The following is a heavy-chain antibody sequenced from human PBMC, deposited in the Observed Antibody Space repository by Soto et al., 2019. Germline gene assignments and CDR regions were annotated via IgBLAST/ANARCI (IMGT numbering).Heavy chain of an antibody. V-gene: IGHV1-18*01. CDR2: ISTYNGDT. Sequence: ASVKVSCKASGYTFTRSGISWVRQAPGQGLEWMGWISTYNGDTNYAQTFQGRVTMTTDTSTSTAYMELRSLRSDDTAVYYCARASTYYYDSSGYLPDYWGQGTLVTVSS. CDR3: ARASTYYYDSSGYLPDY. J-gene: IGHJ4*02. CDR1: GYTFTRSG. D-gene: IGHD3-22*01.